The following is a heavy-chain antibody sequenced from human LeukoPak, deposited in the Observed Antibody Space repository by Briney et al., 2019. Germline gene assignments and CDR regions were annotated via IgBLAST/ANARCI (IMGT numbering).Heavy chain of an antibody. V-gene: IGHV3-15*01. Sequence: GGSLRLSCAASGFTFSSYGMHWVRQAPGKGLEWVGRIKSKTEGGTTDYAAPVKGRFTISRDDSKSTLYLQMNSLKTEDTAVYYCTTAYYYGNSGYYHWGQGTLVTVSS. CDR2: IKSKTEGGTT. CDR3: TTAYYYGNSGYYH. CDR1: GFTFSSYG. D-gene: IGHD3-22*01. J-gene: IGHJ4*02.